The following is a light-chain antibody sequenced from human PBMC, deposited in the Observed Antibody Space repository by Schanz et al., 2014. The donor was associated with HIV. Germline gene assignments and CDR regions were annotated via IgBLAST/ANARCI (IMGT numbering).Light chain of an antibody. V-gene: IGKV3-20*01. Sequence: PGERATVSCRASQSVSASNLAWYQQRPGQAPRLLIFGASSRATGVPDRFSGSGSGTEFNLTINRLEPEDFAVYYCQQYGSSSWTFGQGTKVGIE. J-gene: IGKJ1*01. CDR1: QSVSASN. CDR3: QQYGSSSWT. CDR2: GAS.